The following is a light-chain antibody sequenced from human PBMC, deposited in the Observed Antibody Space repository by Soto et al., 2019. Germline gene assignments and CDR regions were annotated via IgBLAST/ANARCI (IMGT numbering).Light chain of an antibody. J-gene: IGKJ3*01. CDR1: QSVSSN. Sequence: EIVMTQSPATLSVSPGERATLSCRASQSVSSNLAWYQQKPGPAPRLLIYGASTRATGIPARFSGSGSGTEFTLTISSLQSEDFAVYYCQQYNNWPPGATFGPGTKVDIK. CDR2: GAS. V-gene: IGKV3-15*01. CDR3: QQYNNWPPGAT.